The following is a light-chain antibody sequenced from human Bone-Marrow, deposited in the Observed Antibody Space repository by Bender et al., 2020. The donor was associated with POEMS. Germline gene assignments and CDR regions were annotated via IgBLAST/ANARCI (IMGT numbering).Light chain of an antibody. CDR1: NSDIGAYNF. Sequence: QSALTQPPSASGSPGQSVTISCTGTNSDIGAYNFVSWYQQHPGEPPKLIIYEVSKRPSGVPDRFSASKSGNTASLTVSGLQADDEADYYCCSYAGSSTSWVFGGGTKLTVL. J-gene: IGLJ3*02. V-gene: IGLV2-8*01. CDR3: CSYAGSSTSWV. CDR2: EVS.